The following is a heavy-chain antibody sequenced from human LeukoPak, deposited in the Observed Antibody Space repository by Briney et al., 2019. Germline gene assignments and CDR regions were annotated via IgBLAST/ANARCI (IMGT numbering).Heavy chain of an antibody. CDR1: DGSITNYD. J-gene: IGHJ4*02. Sequence: PSETLSLTCTVSDGSITNYDWSWVRQPPGKGLEFIGHVHYSGTTNYNPSLRSRVTISIDTSKQHFFLKLKSVTAADTAVYYCARGYGGFRVEGRYFHYWGPGTLVTVSS. CDR2: VHYSGTT. D-gene: IGHD4-23*01. CDR3: ARGYGGFRVEGRYFHY. V-gene: IGHV4-59*01.